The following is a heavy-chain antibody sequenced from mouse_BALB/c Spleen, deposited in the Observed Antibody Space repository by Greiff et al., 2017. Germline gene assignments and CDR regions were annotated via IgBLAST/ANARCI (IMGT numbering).Heavy chain of an antibody. CDR2: IWAGGST. V-gene: IGHV2-9*02. CDR1: GFSLTSYG. CDR3: ARGGGSTMITFAY. Sequence: VQLQESGPGLVAPSQSLSITCTVSGFSLTSYGVHWVRQPPGKGLEWLGVIWAGGSTNYNSALMSRLSISKDNSKSQVFLKMNSLQTDDTAMYYCARGGGSTMITFAYWGQGTLVTVSA. J-gene: IGHJ3*01. D-gene: IGHD2-4*01.